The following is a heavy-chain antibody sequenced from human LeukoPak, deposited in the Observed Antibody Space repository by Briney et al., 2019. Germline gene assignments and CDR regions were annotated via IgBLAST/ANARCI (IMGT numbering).Heavy chain of an antibody. CDR1: GYTFTGYY. V-gene: IGHV1-2*02. CDR2: INPNSGGT. J-gene: IGHJ4*02. D-gene: IGHD3/OR15-3a*01. CDR3: ARGPVGILDLSY. Sequence: VASVKVSCKASGYTFTGYYMHWVRQARGQGLEWMGWINPNSGGTSYAQKFQGRVTMTRDTSISTAYMELSRLRSDDTAVYYCARGPVGILDLSYWGQGTLVTVSS.